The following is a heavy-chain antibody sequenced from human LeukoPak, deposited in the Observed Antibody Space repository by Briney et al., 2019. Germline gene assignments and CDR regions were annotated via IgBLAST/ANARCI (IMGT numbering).Heavy chain of an antibody. Sequence: ASVKVSCKASGYTFTSYGISWVRQARGQGLEWMGWISAYNGNTNYAQKLQGKVTMTTDTSTSTAYMELRSLRSDDTAVYYCARDRGYGSGSYPPLNWFDPWGQGTLVTVSS. D-gene: IGHD3-10*01. J-gene: IGHJ5*02. CDR2: ISAYNGNT. CDR3: ARDRGYGSGSYPPLNWFDP. V-gene: IGHV1-18*04. CDR1: GYTFTSYG.